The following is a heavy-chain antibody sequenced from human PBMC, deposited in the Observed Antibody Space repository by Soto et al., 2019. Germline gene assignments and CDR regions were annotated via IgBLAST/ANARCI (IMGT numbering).Heavy chain of an antibody. CDR2: ISGSGGST. CDR3: AKSGGYSYGQNWFDP. D-gene: IGHD5-18*01. J-gene: IGHJ5*02. V-gene: IGHV3-23*01. Sequence: EVQLLESGGGLVQPGGSLRLSCAASGFTFSSYAMSWVRQAPGKGLEWVSAISGSGGSTYYADSVKGRFTISRDNSKNQLYLQMNRLRAEDTAVYYCAKSGGYSYGQNWFDPWGQGTLVTVSS. CDR1: GFTFSSYA.